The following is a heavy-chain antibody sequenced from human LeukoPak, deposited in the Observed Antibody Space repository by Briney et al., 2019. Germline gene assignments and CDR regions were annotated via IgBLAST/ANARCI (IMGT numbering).Heavy chain of an antibody. CDR3: ARGLGYYDFWSGYYLPSRFDP. D-gene: IGHD3-3*01. V-gene: IGHV4-59*11. CDR1: GGSISSHY. CDR2: IYYSGST. J-gene: IGHJ5*02. Sequence: SETLSLTCTVSGGSISSHYWSWIRQPPGKGLEWIGYIYYSGSTNYNPSLKRRVIISVDTSKNQFSLKLSSVTAADTDVYYCARGLGYYDFWSGYYLPSRFDPWGQGTLVTVSS.